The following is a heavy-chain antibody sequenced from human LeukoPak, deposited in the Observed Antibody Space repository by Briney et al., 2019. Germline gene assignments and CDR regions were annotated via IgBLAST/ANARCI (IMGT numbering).Heavy chain of an antibody. CDR3: ATQFYDSSGYSAGVAFDI. V-gene: IGHV4-34*01. J-gene: IGHJ3*02. CDR1: GGSFSGYY. Sequence: SETLSLTCAVYGGSFSGYYWSWIRQPPGKGLEWIGEINHSGSTNYNPSLKSRVTISVDTSKNQFSLKLSSATAADTAVYYCATQFYDSSGYSAGVAFDIWGQGTMVTVSS. D-gene: IGHD3-22*01. CDR2: INHSGST.